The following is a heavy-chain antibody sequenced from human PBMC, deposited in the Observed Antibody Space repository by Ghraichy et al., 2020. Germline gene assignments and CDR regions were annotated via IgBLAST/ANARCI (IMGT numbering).Heavy chain of an antibody. Sequence: GSLRLSCAASGFTFSITDMTWVRQAPGKGLEWVSSITKNSETTLYAESVKGRFTISRDNSRNMLYLQLTSLRAEDTALYYGVGGTTTLPYWGQGTLVTVSS. V-gene: IGHV3-23*01. CDR1: GFTFSITD. J-gene: IGHJ4*02. CDR3: VGGTTTLPY. D-gene: IGHD1-7*01. CDR2: ITKNSETT.